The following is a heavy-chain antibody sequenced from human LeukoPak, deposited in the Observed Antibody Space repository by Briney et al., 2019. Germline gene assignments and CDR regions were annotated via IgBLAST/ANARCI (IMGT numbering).Heavy chain of an antibody. J-gene: IGHJ6*02. CDR2: LYDSGAT. V-gene: IGHV4-59*08. Sequence: SETLSLTCTVSGGSISGFYWNWIRQSPGKGLEWIGHLYDSGATTYNPSLKSRVTTSVDMSKNQFSLMLSSVTAAATAVYFCARQNSYGTYYGLDVWGQGTTVTVSS. CDR3: ARQNSYGTYYGLDV. D-gene: IGHD5-18*01. CDR1: GGSISGFY.